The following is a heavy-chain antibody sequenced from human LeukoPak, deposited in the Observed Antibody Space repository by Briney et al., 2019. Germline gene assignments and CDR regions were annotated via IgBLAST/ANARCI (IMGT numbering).Heavy chain of an antibody. CDR2: INHSGST. Sequence: PSETLSLTCAVYGGSFSGYYWSWIRQPPGKGLEWIGEINHSGSTNYNPSLKSRVTISVDTSKNQFSLKLSSVTAADTAVYYCARGSDASLYYYYYVDVWGKGTTVTVSS. D-gene: IGHD5-24*01. CDR3: ARGSDASLYYYYYVDV. CDR1: GGSFSGYY. V-gene: IGHV4-34*01. J-gene: IGHJ6*03.